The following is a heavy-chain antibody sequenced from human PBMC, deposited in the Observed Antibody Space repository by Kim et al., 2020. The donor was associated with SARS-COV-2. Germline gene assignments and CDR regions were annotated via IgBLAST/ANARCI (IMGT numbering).Heavy chain of an antibody. CDR3: SSSPGIATTGPIIDAFHL. CDR1: GFTLSDYA. V-gene: IGHV3-23*01. Sequence: GGSLRLSCVVSGFTLSDYAVSWVRQAPGKGLAWVSVISCSGSSSYYAASVKGRFNISKDNSKNTLFLQMNSLRAKDTAVYYCSSSPGIATTGPIIDAFHLWGQGTLVTVAS. D-gene: IGHD6-13*01. J-gene: IGHJ3*01. CDR2: ISCSGSSS.